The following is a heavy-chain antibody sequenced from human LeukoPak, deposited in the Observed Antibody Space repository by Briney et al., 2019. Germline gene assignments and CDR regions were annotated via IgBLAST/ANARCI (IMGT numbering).Heavy chain of an antibody. CDR1: VYTFTSHD. D-gene: IGHD4-11*01. J-gene: IGHJ6*03. V-gene: IGHV1-8*01. CDR3: ASGSAYSNYGAYYYYYMDV. CDR2: MNPNSGNT. Sequence: ASVKVSCKASVYTFTSHDINWVRQATGQGLEWMGWMNPNSGNTGYAQKFQGRVTITRNTSISTAYMELSSLRSEDTAVYYCASGSAYSNYGAYYYYYMDVWGKGTTVTVSS.